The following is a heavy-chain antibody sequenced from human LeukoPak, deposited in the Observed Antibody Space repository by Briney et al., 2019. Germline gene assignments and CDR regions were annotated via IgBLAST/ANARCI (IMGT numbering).Heavy chain of an antibody. CDR3: ARGVPKTSYYYYYMDV. Sequence: PGGSLRLSCAASGFTVSRNYMSWVRQAPGKGLEWVSVLYSGGSTYYADSVKGRFTISRDNAKNSLYLQMNSLRAEDTAVYYCARGVPKTSYYYYYMDVWGKGTTVTVSS. CDR2: LYSGGST. V-gene: IGHV3-53*01. CDR1: GFTVSRNY. D-gene: IGHD4-11*01. J-gene: IGHJ6*03.